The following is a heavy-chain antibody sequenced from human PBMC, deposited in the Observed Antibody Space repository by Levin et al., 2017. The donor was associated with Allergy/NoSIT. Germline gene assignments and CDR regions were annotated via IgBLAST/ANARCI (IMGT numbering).Heavy chain of an antibody. J-gene: IGHJ4*02. CDR3: ARLGSYSDFDY. CDR1: GFPFSSYW. CDR2: IKQDGSEK. V-gene: IGHV3-7*04. Sequence: LSLPCAASGFPFSSYWMSWVRQAPGKGLEWVANIKQDGSEKYYVDSVKGRFTISRDNAKNSLYLQMNSLRAEDTAVYYCARLGSYSDFDYWGQGTLVTVSS. D-gene: IGHD1-26*01.